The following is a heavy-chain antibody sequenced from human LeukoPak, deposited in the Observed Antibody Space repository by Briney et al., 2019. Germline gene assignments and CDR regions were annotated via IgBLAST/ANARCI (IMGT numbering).Heavy chain of an antibody. CDR3: ARGRYGWLPFDY. Sequence: GSLRLSCTASGFTFSDYSMSWFRQAPGKGLEWIGYIYYSGSTNYNPSLKSRVTISVDTSKNQFTLKLSSVTAADTAVYYCARGRYGWLPFDYWGRGTLVTVSS. D-gene: IGHD3-16*01. CDR1: GFTFSDYS. CDR2: IYYSGST. V-gene: IGHV4-59*01. J-gene: IGHJ4*02.